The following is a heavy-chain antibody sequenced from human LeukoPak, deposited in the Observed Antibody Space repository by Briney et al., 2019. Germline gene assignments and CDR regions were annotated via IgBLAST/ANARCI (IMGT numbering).Heavy chain of an antibody. CDR3: ATYCVNGAGRGH. V-gene: IGHV4-59*03. CDR1: GFTFSSYW. D-gene: IGHD2-8*01. J-gene: IGHJ4*02. Sequence: GSLRLSCAASGFTFSSYWMSWVRQAPGKGLEWIGHNMNTYYNPSLKSRVTISIDTSKNQFSLMLSTVTAADAAIYYCATYCVNGAGRGHWGPGTLVTVSS. CDR2: NMNT.